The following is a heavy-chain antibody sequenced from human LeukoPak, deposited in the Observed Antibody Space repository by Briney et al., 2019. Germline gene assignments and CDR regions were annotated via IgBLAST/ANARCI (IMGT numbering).Heavy chain of an antibody. Sequence: PGGSLRLSCTASGFTFSSYGMQWVRQAPGKGLEWVACIRDDENKKYYADSVKGRVTISRDNSENTLYLQMNSLRAEDTAVYYCARETAIAARPYYYMDVWGKGTTVTVSS. D-gene: IGHD6-6*01. CDR2: IRDDENKK. J-gene: IGHJ6*03. V-gene: IGHV3-30*02. CDR1: GFTFSSYG. CDR3: ARETAIAARPYYYMDV.